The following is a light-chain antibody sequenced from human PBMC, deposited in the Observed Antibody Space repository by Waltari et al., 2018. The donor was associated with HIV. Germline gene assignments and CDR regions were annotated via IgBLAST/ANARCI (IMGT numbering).Light chain of an antibody. Sequence: SYDLTQPLSVSVALGQTARIPCGGRDIGPRDVHWYQQKPGQAPSLLIFNDKNRPSGIPERFSGSKSRNTATLTISEAQGGDEAAYFCQVCDHTSVVFGGGTNLTVL. CDR1: DIGPRD. CDR3: QVCDHTSVV. V-gene: IGLV3-9*01. J-gene: IGLJ3*02. CDR2: NDK.